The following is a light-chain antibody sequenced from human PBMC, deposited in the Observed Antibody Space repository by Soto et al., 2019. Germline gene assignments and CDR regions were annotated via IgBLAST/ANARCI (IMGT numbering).Light chain of an antibody. Sequence: QSVLTQPASLSGSLGQAVTISFTGTSTDVGGHIYVSWYQHQAHKAPRLLIYGVGNRPSGVSKRFSGSKSGNTASLTISGLQAEDEAVYYCASYRSPTIIFGGGTKLTLL. CDR3: ASYRSPTII. J-gene: IGLJ2*01. CDR2: GVG. V-gene: IGLV2-14*01. CDR1: STDVGGHIY.